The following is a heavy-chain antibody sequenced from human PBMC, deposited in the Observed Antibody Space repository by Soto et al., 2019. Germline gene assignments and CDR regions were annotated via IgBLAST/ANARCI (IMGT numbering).Heavy chain of an antibody. D-gene: IGHD6-6*01. CDR2: IYHSGST. J-gene: IGHJ6*02. Sequence: QLQLQESGSGLVKPSQTLSLTCAVSGGSISSGGYSWSWIRQPPGKGLEWIGYIYHSGSTYYNPSLKSRVTIAVDRSKNQFSLKLSSVAAADTAVYYCARVLRRIAAYGMDVWGQGTTVTVSS. V-gene: IGHV4-30-2*01. CDR3: ARVLRRIAAYGMDV. CDR1: GGSISSGGYS.